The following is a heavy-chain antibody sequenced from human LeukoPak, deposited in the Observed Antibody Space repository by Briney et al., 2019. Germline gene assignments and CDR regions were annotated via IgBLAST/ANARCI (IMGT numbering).Heavy chain of an antibody. CDR2: ADSTGT. D-gene: IGHD2-21*02. CDR1: GFTFDDYA. Sequence: PGGSLRLSCAASGFTFDDYAMHWVRQAPGKGLEWVSRADSTGTYYADSVKGRFTISTDNNRNSLYLQMNSLTIEDTAFYYCAKDRWSSGSDSTGMEVWGQGTTVTVSS. CDR3: AKDRWSSGSDSTGMEV. J-gene: IGHJ6*02. V-gene: IGHV3-43*02.